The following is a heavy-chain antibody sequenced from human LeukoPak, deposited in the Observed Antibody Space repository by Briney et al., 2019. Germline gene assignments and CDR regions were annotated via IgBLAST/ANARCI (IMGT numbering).Heavy chain of an antibody. CDR3: ARDDYGDWDFDY. Sequence: SETLSLTCTVSGGSFSSYYWSWIRQPPGKGLEWMGYIYYSGSTNYSPSLKSRVTISVDTSKNQFSLKLSSVTAADTAVYYCARDDYGDWDFDYWGQGNLVTASS. J-gene: IGHJ4*02. V-gene: IGHV4-59*01. CDR2: IYYSGST. D-gene: IGHD4-17*01. CDR1: GGSFSSYY.